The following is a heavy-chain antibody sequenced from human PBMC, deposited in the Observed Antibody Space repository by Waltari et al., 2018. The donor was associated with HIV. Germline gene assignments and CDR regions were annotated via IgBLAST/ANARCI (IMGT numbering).Heavy chain of an antibody. CDR2: IKQDGSEK. D-gene: IGHD6-19*01. CDR3: ARDLYSSGWGYFDY. CDR1: GFTFSSYW. V-gene: IGHV3-7*01. Sequence: EVQLVESGGGLVQPGGSLRLSCAASGFTFSSYWMSWCRQAPGKGLEWVANIKQDGSEKYYVDSVKGRFTISRDNAKNSLYLQMNSLRAEDTAVYYCARDLYSSGWGYFDYWGQGTLVTVSS. J-gene: IGHJ4*02.